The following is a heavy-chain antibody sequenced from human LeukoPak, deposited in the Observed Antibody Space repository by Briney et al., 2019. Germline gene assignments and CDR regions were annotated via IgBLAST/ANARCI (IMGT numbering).Heavy chain of an antibody. CDR2: ITYSGTT. Sequence: PSETLSLTCTVSGGSISSSSYYWGWIRQPPGKGLEWVGSITYSGTTYYNPSLKSRVTISVDTSKNQFSLKVSSVTAADTAVYYCAPAHVWGSFRTFNYWGQGTLVTVSS. CDR3: APAHVWGSFRTFNY. CDR1: GGSISSSSYY. D-gene: IGHD3-16*02. J-gene: IGHJ4*02. V-gene: IGHV4-39*01.